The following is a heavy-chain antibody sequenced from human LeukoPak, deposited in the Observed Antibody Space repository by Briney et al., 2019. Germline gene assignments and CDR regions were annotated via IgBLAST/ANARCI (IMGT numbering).Heavy chain of an antibody. J-gene: IGHJ4*02. CDR3: ARGGYDILTGYAFDY. Sequence: GSLRLSCAASGFTFSDYYMSWIRQPPGKGLEWIGYIYYSGSTNYNPSLKSRVTISVDTSKNQFSLKLSSVTAADTAVYYCARGGYDILTGYAFDYWGQGTLVTVSS. V-gene: IGHV4-59*01. CDR1: GFTFSDYY. CDR2: IYYSGST. D-gene: IGHD3-9*01.